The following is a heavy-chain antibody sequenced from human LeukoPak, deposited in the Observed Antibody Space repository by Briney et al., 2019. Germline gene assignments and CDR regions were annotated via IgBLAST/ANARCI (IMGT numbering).Heavy chain of an antibody. CDR2: ISYDGSNK. Sequence: GGSLRLSCAASGFTFSSYGMHWVRQAPGKGLEWVAVISYDGSNKYYADSVKGRFTISRDNSKNTLYLQMNSLRAEDTAVYYCAKDLLSGRGYFDWLSTAFGYWGQGTLVTVSS. D-gene: IGHD3-9*01. V-gene: IGHV3-30*18. CDR1: GFTFSSYG. J-gene: IGHJ4*02. CDR3: AKDLLSGRGYFDWLSTAFGY.